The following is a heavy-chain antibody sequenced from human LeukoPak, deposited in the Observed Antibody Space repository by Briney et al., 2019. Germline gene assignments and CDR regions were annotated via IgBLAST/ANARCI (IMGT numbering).Heavy chain of an antibody. J-gene: IGHJ4*02. CDR2: IIGNGGIT. CDR1: GFTFSTYA. D-gene: IGHD3-22*01. Sequence: GGSLRLSCAASGFTFSTYAMTWVRKAPGKGLEWVSTIIGNGGITHSAHPVKAGYTISRDNSKNTLYLQMNSLGAEDTAVYYCAKRKYYYDSSGYVLDYWGQGTLVTVSS. CDR3: AKRKYYYDSSGYVLDY. V-gene: IGHV3-23*01.